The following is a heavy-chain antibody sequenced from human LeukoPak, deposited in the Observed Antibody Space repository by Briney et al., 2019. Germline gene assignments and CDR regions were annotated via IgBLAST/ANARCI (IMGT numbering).Heavy chain of an antibody. D-gene: IGHD3-10*01. CDR2: IYTSGST. CDR3: ARRARYYGSGSYYNWFDP. CDR1: GGSISSGSYY. V-gene: IGHV4-61*02. Sequence: SETLSLTCTVSGGSISSGSYYWSWIRQPAGKGLERIGRIYTSGSTNYNPSLKSRVTISVDTSKNQFSLKLSSVTAADTAVYYCARRARYYGSGSYYNWFDPWGQGTLVTVSS. J-gene: IGHJ5*02.